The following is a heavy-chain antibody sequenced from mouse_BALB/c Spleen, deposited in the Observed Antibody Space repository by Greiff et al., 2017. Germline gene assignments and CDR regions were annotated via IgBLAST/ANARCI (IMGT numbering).Heavy chain of an antibody. CDR2: ILPGSGST. V-gene: IGHV1-9*01. Sequence: QVQLKQSGAELMKPGASVKISCKATGYTFSSYWIEWVKQRPGHGLEWIGEILPGSGSTNYNEKFKGKATFTADTSPNTAYMQLSSLTSEDSAVYYCARLAYVALFDYWGQGTTLTVSS. CDR1: GYTFSSYW. CDR3: ARLAYVALFDY. J-gene: IGHJ2*01. D-gene: IGHD2-12*01.